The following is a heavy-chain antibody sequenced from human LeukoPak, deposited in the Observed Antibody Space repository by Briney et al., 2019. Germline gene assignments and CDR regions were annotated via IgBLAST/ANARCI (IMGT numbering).Heavy chain of an antibody. D-gene: IGHD2-2*01. CDR3: AREDIVVVPAAYRSGYFDY. CDR2: IIPIFGTA. Sequence: GASVKVSCKASGGTFSSYAISWVRQAPGQGLEWMGGIIPIFGTANYAQKFQGRVTITADESTSTAYMELSSLRSEDTAVYYCAREDIVVVPAAYRSGYFDYWGQGTLVTVSS. V-gene: IGHV1-69*13. J-gene: IGHJ4*02. CDR1: GGTFSSYA.